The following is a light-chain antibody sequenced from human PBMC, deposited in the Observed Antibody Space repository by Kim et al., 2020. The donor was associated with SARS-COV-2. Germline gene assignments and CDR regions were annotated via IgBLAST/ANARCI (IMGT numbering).Light chain of an antibody. CDR2: HVA. J-gene: IGKJ4*01. Sequence: SSGESSTIACRASQSVSSSLSWYRQKPGQVTRLLIYHVANRATGIPARFSGSGSGTDFTLIISSLEPEDFAVYYCQQRRNWPLTFGGGTKVDIK. V-gene: IGKV3-11*01. CDR3: QQRRNWPLT. CDR1: QSVSSS.